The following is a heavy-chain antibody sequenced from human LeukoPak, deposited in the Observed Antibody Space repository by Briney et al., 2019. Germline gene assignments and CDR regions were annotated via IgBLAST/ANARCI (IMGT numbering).Heavy chain of an antibody. D-gene: IGHD3-22*01. CDR3: ARCLNTYYYDSSGYSPEHYYMDV. V-gene: IGHV4-4*07. CDR2: VSSSGST. Sequence: SETLSLTCTVSGGSIDDYFWSWIRQPAGKGLEWIGRVSSSGSTNSNPSLNRRITMSVDTSKTQISLKLSYVTAADTAVYYRARCLNTYYYDSSGYSPEHYYMDVWGTGTTVTVSS. J-gene: IGHJ6*03. CDR1: GGSIDDYF.